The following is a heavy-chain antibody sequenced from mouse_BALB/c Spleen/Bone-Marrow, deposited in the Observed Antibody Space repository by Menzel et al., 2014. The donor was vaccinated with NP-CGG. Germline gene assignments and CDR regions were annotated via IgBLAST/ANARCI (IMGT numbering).Heavy chain of an antibody. V-gene: IGHV14-3*02. Sequence: EVQRVESGAELVKPGASVKLSCTASGFNIKDTYMHWVEQRPEQGLEWIGRIDPANGNTKYDPKFQGKATITTDTSSNTAYLQLRSLTSEDTAVYYCARYDYRYSWFAYWGQGTLVTVSA. J-gene: IGHJ3*01. CDR1: GFNIKDTY. D-gene: IGHD2-14*01. CDR2: IDPANGNT. CDR3: ARYDYRYSWFAY.